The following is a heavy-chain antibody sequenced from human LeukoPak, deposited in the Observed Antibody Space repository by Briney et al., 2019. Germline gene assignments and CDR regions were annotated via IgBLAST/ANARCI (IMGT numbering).Heavy chain of an antibody. J-gene: IGHJ4*02. Sequence: GGSLRLSCAASGFTFNSYGIHWVRQAPGKGLEWVTFIRYDGSNKYYADSVKGRFTISRDNSKNTLYLQMNSLRAEDTAVYYCAKGGSSSWSDYWGQGTLVTVSS. CDR1: GFTFNSYG. CDR3: AKGGSSSWSDY. CDR2: IRYDGSNK. V-gene: IGHV3-30*02. D-gene: IGHD6-13*01.